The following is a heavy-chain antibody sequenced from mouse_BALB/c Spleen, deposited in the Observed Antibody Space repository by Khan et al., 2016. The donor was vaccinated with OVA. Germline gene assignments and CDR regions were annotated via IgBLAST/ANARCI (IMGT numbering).Heavy chain of an antibody. V-gene: IGHV3-2*02. CDR1: AYSITSGYG. CDR2: ISYSGST. CDR3: ARTARVKY. Sequence: EVQLQVSGPGLVKPSQSLSLTCPVTAYSITSGYGWNWIRQFPGNKLEWMGYISYSGSTNYNPSLKSRISITRDTSKNQFFLQLNSVTTEDTATYYCARTARVKYWGQGTTLTVSS. J-gene: IGHJ2*01. D-gene: IGHD1-2*01.